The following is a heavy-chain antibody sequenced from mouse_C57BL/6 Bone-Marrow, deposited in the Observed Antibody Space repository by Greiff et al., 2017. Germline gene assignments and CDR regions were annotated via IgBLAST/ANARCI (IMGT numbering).Heavy chain of an antibody. J-gene: IGHJ3*01. CDR2: IHPNSGST. D-gene: IGHD4-1*01. CDR1: GYTFTSYW. Sequence: VKLQQPGAELVKPGASVKLSCKASGYTFTSYWMHWVKQRPGQGLEWIGMIHPNSGSTNYTEKFKSKATLTVDKSSSTAYMQLSSLTSEDSAVYYCARLLTVRAYWGQGTLVTVSA. V-gene: IGHV1-64*01. CDR3: ARLLTVRAY.